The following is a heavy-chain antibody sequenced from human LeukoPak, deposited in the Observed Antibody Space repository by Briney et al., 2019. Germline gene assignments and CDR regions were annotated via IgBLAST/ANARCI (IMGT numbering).Heavy chain of an antibody. V-gene: IGHV3-53*01. D-gene: IGHD3-10*01. Sequence: GGSLRLSCAAYGLTFISYAMSWVRQAPGKGLEWVSVIYSGGSTYYADSVKGRFTISRDNSKSTLYIQMNSLRAEDTAVYYCARAKPKNMVRGLIMRRESRYYFDYWGQGTLVTVSS. CDR1: GLTFISYA. CDR3: ARAKPKNMVRGLIMRRESRYYFDY. CDR2: IYSGGST. J-gene: IGHJ4*02.